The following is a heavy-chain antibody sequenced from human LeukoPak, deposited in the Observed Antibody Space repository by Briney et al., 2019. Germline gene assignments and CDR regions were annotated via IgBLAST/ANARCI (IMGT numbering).Heavy chain of an antibody. Sequence: GGSLRLSCAASGFTFSSYSMNWVRQAPGKGLEWVSSISSSSSSYIYYADSVKGRFTTSRDNAKNSLYLQMNSLRAEDTAVYYCARDLVVVVAATHDYWGQGTLVTVSS. V-gene: IGHV3-21*01. CDR1: GFTFSSYS. J-gene: IGHJ4*02. CDR3: ARDLVVVVAATHDY. D-gene: IGHD2-15*01. CDR2: ISSSSSSYI.